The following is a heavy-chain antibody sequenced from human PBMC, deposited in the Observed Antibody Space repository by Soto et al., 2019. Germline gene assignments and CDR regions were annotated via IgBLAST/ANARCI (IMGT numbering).Heavy chain of an antibody. V-gene: IGHV4-39*01. CDR2: IFYNENT. CDR1: GDSINNKYY. J-gene: IGHJ4*02. Sequence: PSETLSLTCIVSGDSINNKYYWGWVRQPPGRGLEWIATIFYNENTYYNPSLNGRVTISIDTSKNQFSLKLRSVTAADTAVYFCASLSYSGSYYLHPFDYWGQGTLVTVSS. D-gene: IGHD1-26*01. CDR3: ASLSYSGSYYLHPFDY.